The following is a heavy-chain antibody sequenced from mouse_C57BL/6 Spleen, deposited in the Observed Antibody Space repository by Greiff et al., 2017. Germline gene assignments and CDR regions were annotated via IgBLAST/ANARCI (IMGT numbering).Heavy chain of an antibody. V-gene: IGHV1-82*01. D-gene: IGHD1-1*01. Sequence: QVQLQQSGPELVKPGASVKISCKASGYAFSSSWMNWVKQRPGKGLEWIGRIYPGDGDTNYNGKFKGKATLTADKSSSTAYMQLSSLTSEDSAVYFCARPNYDSSHPFAYWGQGTLVTVSA. CDR3: ARPNYDSSHPFAY. J-gene: IGHJ3*01. CDR1: GYAFSSSW. CDR2: IYPGDGDT.